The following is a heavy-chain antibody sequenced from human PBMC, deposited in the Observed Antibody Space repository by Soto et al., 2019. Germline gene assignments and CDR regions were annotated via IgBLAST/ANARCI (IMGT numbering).Heavy chain of an antibody. CDR1: GGSISSDDYY. J-gene: IGHJ1*01. CDR2: IHSSGSI. V-gene: IGHV4-30-4*01. CDR3: ARDLDGLHDDTSGPFPRPG. D-gene: IGHD3-22*01. Sequence: KPSETLSLTCTVSGGSISSDDYYWSWIRQAPGRGLEWIGYIHSSGSIYYNPSLKSRATMSIDTAGNQFSLKVNSVTVADTAVYYCARDLDGLHDDTSGPFPRPGWGQGTLVTVSS.